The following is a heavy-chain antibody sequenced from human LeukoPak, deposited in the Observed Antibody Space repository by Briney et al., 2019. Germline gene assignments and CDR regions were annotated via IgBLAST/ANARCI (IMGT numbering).Heavy chain of an antibody. D-gene: IGHD6-13*01. Sequence: ASVKVSCKTSGYTFTGYYMHWVRQAPGQGLEWMGWINLNSGGTNFAQNFQGRVTMTRDTSISTAYMELSSLRSDDTAVYYCARDSYSSSWHGSDYWGQGTLVTVSS. V-gene: IGHV1-2*02. CDR2: INLNSGGT. J-gene: IGHJ4*02. CDR3: ARDSYSSSWHGSDY. CDR1: GYTFTGYY.